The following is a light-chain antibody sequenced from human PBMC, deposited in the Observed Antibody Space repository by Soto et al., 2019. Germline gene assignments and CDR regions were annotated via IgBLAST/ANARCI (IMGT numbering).Light chain of an antibody. CDR2: EAS. V-gene: IGKV1-39*01. J-gene: IGKJ1*01. CDR3: QQSYRTPRT. Sequence: DIQMTQSPSSLSASVGDRITITCRASQSISTYLNWYQQRPGRAPKLLIYEASSLQSGVPSRFSGSGSGTDFTLTISSLQPEDFATYYCQQSYRTPRTFGQGTKVDIK. CDR1: QSISTY.